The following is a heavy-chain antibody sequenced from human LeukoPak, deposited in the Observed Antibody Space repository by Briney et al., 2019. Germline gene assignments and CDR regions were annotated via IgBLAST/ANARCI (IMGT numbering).Heavy chain of an antibody. CDR3: ARFQAAAGTRGFDY. D-gene: IGHD6-13*01. V-gene: IGHV3-66*01. J-gene: IGHJ4*02. CDR1: GFTVSSNY. Sequence: GGSLRLSCAASGFTVSSNYMSWVRQAPGKGLEWVSVIYRGGSTYYADSVKGRFTISRDNSKNTLYLQMNSLRAEGTAVYYCARFQAAAGTRGFDYWGQGTLVIVSS. CDR2: IYRGGST.